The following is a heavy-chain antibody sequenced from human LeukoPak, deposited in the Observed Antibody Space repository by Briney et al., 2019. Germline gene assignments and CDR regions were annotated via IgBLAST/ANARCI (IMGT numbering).Heavy chain of an antibody. V-gene: IGHV1-69*04. Sequence: GASVKVSCKASGGTFSSYAISWVRQAPGQGLEWMGRIIPILGIANYAQKFQGRVTITADKSTSTAYMELSSLRSEDTAVYYCARDKKTGYSSRRNWFDPWGQGTLVTVSS. D-gene: IGHD6-13*01. CDR3: ARDKKTGYSSRRNWFDP. J-gene: IGHJ5*02. CDR1: GGTFSSYA. CDR2: IIPILGIA.